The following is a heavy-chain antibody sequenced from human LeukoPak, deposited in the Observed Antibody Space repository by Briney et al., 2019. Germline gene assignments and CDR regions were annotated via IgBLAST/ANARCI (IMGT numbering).Heavy chain of an antibody. CDR3: ARVTPTVTTTNWFDP. V-gene: IGHV1-2*02. CDR1: GYTLIAYY. J-gene: IGHJ5*02. D-gene: IGHD4-17*01. CDR2: INPNSGGP. Sequence: ASVKVSCKASGYTLIAYYMHWVRQAPGQGLGWMGWINPNSGGPRYAQKFQGRVTMTRHTSINTAYMELSGLRSDDTAVYYCARVTPTVTTTNWFDPWGQGTLVTVSS.